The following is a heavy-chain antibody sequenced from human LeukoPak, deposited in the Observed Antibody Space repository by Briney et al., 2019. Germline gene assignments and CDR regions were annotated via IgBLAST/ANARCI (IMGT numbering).Heavy chain of an antibody. Sequence: GGSLRLSCAASGFTFRDYSMNWVRQAPGKGLEWVSYIGIDRGNTNYADSVKGRFTISGDKAKNSLYLQMNSLRVEGTAVYSCARDYKYAFDNWGQGTMVTVSS. CDR3: ARDYKYAFDN. V-gene: IGHV3-48*01. J-gene: IGHJ4*02. CDR1: GFTFRDYS. CDR2: IGIDRGNT. D-gene: IGHD5-24*01.